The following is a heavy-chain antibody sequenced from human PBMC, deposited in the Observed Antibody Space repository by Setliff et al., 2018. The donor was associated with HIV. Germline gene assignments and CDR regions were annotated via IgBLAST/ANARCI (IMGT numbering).Heavy chain of an antibody. J-gene: IGHJ4*02. D-gene: IGHD3-22*01. CDR3: ASLFHDTSAPWLYYFDY. V-gene: IGHV4-61*02. Sequence: PSETLSLTCTVSGGSISSGSHYWSWIRQPAGKGLEWIGLIYTSGRTNYNPSLKSRVTISVDRSKSQFSLNLSSVTAADTALYYCASLFHDTSAPWLYYFDYWGQGTLVTVSS. CDR1: GGSISSGSHY. CDR2: IYTSGRT.